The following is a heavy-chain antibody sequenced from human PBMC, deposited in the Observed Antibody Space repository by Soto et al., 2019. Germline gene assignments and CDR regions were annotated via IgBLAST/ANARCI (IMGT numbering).Heavy chain of an antibody. J-gene: IGHJ6*02. V-gene: IGHV1-2*04. D-gene: IGHD6-19*01. CDR1: GYTFTGYY. Sequence: QVQLVQSGAEVKKPGASVKVSCKASGYTFTGYYMHWVRQAPGQGLEWMGWINPNSGGTNYAQKFQGWVTMTRDTPISTAYRELSRLRSDDTAVYYCAREGGIAVAHHLRLGMDVWGQGTTVTVSS. CDR3: AREGGIAVAHHLRLGMDV. CDR2: INPNSGGT.